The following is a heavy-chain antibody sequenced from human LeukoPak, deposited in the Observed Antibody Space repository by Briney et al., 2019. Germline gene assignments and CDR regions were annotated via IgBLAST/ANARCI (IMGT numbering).Heavy chain of an antibody. CDR2: ISAYNGNT. Sequence: ASVKVSCKASGYTFTSYGISWVRQAPGQGLEWMGWISAYNGNTNYAQKLQGRVTMTTDTSTSTAYMELRSLRSDDTAVYYCARVILGYTIFGVVIVDHFDYWGQGTLVTVSS. CDR1: GYTFTSYG. V-gene: IGHV1-18*01. J-gene: IGHJ4*02. CDR3: ARVILGYTIFGVVIVDHFDY. D-gene: IGHD3-3*01.